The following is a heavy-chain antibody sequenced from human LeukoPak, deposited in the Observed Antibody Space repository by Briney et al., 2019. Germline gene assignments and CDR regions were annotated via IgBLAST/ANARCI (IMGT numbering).Heavy chain of an antibody. CDR1: GFTFDDYG. D-gene: IGHD3-22*01. V-gene: IGHV3-21*01. CDR2: ISSSSSYI. J-gene: IGHJ3*02. Sequence: GGSPRLSCAASGFTFDDYGMNWVRHAPGKGLEWVSSISSSSSYIYYADSVKGRFTISRDNAKNSLYLQMNSLRAEDTAVYYCARVLVVIPPDDAFDIWGQGTMVTVSS. CDR3: ARVLVVIPPDDAFDI.